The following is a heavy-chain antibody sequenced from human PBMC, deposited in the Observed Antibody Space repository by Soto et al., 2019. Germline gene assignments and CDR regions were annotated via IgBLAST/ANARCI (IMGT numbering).Heavy chain of an antibody. V-gene: IGHV4-34*01. CDR2: INHSGST. J-gene: IGHJ4*02. CDR3: ARRRIAVAGRVWDY. Sequence: PSETLSLTCAVYGGSFSGYYWSWIRQPPGKGLEWIGEINHSGSTNYNPSLKSRVTISVDTSKNQFSLKLSSVTAADTAVYYCARRRIAVAGRVWDYWGQGTLVTVSS. CDR1: GGSFSGYY. D-gene: IGHD6-19*01.